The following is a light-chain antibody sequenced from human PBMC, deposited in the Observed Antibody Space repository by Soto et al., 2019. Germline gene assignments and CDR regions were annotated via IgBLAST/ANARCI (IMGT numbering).Light chain of an antibody. Sequence: EIVMTQSPASLSVSPGDGATVSCRASQTVASNLSWYQQKPGQGPRLLIHGASTRAAGVPARFSGSGSGTDFTLTISSLQPEDFAVYYCQQYHNWPPQYTFGQGTKLQIK. CDR1: QTVASN. J-gene: IGKJ2*01. V-gene: IGKV3-15*01. CDR3: QQYHNWPPQYT. CDR2: GAS.